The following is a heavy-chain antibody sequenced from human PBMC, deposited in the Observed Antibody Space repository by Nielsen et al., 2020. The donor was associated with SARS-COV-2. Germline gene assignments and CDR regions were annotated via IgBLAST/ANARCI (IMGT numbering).Heavy chain of an antibody. CDR1: GFTFRTYA. V-gene: IGHV3-64*01. CDR2: ISSDGGTT. CDR3: VGDWGGGLY. D-gene: IGHD2-15*01. J-gene: IGHJ4*02. Sequence: GGSLRLSCAASGFTFRTYAMHWVRQPPGKGLEYVSAISSDGGTTYYANSVKGRFTISRDNSKNTLYLQVGSLRPEDMAVYYCVGDWGGGLYWGQGTLVTVSS.